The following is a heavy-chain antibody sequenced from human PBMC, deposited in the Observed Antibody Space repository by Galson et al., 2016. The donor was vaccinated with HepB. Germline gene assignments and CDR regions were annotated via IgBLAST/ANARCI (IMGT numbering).Heavy chain of an antibody. Sequence: SVKVSCKASGYTFNGYDINWVRQASGQGLEWMGWMNPNRRNTGYAQKFQGRVTMTSNTSINTAYMELRSLRSEDTAVYYCARGRLSSNWYDIHNGMDVWGQGTTVTVSS. J-gene: IGHJ6*02. V-gene: IGHV1-8*01. D-gene: IGHD6-13*01. CDR1: GYTFNGYD. CDR3: ARGRLSSNWYDIHNGMDV. CDR2: MNPNRRNT.